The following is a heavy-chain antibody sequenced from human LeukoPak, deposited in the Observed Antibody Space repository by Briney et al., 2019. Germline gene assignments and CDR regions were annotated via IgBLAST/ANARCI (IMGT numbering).Heavy chain of an antibody. D-gene: IGHD6-19*01. CDR2: IYSGGST. CDR1: GFTFSSYS. Sequence: GGSLRLSCAASGFTFSSYSMNWVRQAPGKGLEWVSVIYSGGSTYYADSVKGRFTISRDNSKNTLYLQMNSLRAEDTAVYYCAREFRQWAFDIWGQGTMVTVSS. CDR3: AREFRQWAFDI. J-gene: IGHJ3*02. V-gene: IGHV3-53*01.